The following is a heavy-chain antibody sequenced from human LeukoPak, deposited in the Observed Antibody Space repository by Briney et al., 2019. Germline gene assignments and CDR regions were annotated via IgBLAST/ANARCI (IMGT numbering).Heavy chain of an antibody. D-gene: IGHD5-12*01. CDR3: TTEGVATGDDAFDI. J-gene: IGHJ3*02. CDR1: GFTFSNAW. Sequence: GGSLRLSCAASGFTFSNAWMSWVRQAPGKGLEWVGRIKSKTDGGTTDYAAPVKGRFTISRDDSKNTLYLQMSSLKTEDTAVYYCTTEGVATGDDAFDIWGQGTMVTVSS. CDR2: IKSKTDGGTT. V-gene: IGHV3-15*01.